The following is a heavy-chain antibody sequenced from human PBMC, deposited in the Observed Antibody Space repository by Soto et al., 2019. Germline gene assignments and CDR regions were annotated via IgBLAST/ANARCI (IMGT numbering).Heavy chain of an antibody. V-gene: IGHV5-51*01. CDR3: ARDHYDILTGLYYYGMDV. D-gene: IGHD3-9*01. J-gene: IGHJ6*02. CDR2: IYPGDSDT. CDR1: GYSFTSYW. Sequence: GESLKISCKGSGYSFTSYWIGWVRQMPGKGLEWMGIIYPGDSDTRYSPSFQGQVTISADKSISTAYLQWSSLRAEDTAVYYCARDHYDILTGLYYYGMDVWGQGTTVTVSS.